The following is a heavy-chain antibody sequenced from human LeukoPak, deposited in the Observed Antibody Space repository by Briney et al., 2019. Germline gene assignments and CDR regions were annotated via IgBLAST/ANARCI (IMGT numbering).Heavy chain of an antibody. D-gene: IGHD5-24*01. CDR2: IYTSGST. CDR1: GGSISSYY. CDR3: ARVMAPFINWFDP. Sequence: SETLSPTCTVSGGSISSYYWSWIRQLAGKGLEWIGRIYTSGSTNYNPSLKSRVTMSVDTSKNQFSLKLSSVTAADTAVYYCARVMAPFINWFDPWGQGTLVTVSS. V-gene: IGHV4-4*07. J-gene: IGHJ5*02.